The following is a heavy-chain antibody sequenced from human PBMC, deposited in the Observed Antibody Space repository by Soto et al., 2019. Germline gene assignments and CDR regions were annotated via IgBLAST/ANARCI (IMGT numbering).Heavy chain of an antibody. V-gene: IGHV4-61*01. CDR2: IYFSGSS. CDR1: VCYVCSGNFY. CDR3: ARHPARASYFDY. J-gene: IGHJ4*02. Sequence: SLTCTVSVCYVCSGNFYWSWIRQPPGKGLEWIGDIYFSGSSFYNPSLKSRLTISLDMSKNQFSLKLSSVTSADTAVYYCARHPARASYFDYWGQGALVTVSS. D-gene: IGHD6-6*01.